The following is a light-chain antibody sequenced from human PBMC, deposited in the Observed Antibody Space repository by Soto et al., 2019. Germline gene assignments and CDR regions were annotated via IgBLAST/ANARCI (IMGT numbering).Light chain of an antibody. V-gene: IGKV4-1*01. J-gene: IGKJ1*01. CDR2: CAS. Sequence: DIVLTQSPDSVAVSLGERATINCKSSQSVLFSITQKYFLAWYHQKPGPPPTLLIYCASIRESGVPTRVSGSGSVTKFTIPIRSLQAEDAAVYYCQQSYASPQTFG. CDR3: QQSYASPQT. CDR1: QSVLFSITQKYF.